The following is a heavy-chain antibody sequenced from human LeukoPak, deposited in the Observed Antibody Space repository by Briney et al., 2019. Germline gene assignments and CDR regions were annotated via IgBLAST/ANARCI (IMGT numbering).Heavy chain of an antibody. Sequence: GGSLGLSCAASGFTVSSNYMSWVRQAPGKGLEWVSVIYSGGSTYYADPVKGRFTISRDNSKNTLYLQMNSLRAEDTAVYYCARGGGSGDFDYWGQGTLVTVSS. D-gene: IGHD2-15*01. CDR3: ARGGGSGDFDY. CDR2: IYSGGST. CDR1: GFTVSSNY. V-gene: IGHV3-53*01. J-gene: IGHJ4*02.